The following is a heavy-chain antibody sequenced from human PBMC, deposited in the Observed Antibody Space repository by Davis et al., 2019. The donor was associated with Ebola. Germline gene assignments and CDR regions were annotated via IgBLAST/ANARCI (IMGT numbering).Heavy chain of an antibody. CDR2: ISGSGGST. CDR1: GFTFSSYA. D-gene: IGHD3-22*01. J-gene: IGHJ4*02. V-gene: IGHV3-23*01. Sequence: PGGSLRLSCAASGFTFSSYAMSWVRQAPGKGLEWVSAISGSGGSTYYADSVKGRFTISRDNSKNTLYLQMNSLRAEDTAVYYCARDLYGVDRGGYWGQGTLVTVSS. CDR3: ARDLYGVDRGGY.